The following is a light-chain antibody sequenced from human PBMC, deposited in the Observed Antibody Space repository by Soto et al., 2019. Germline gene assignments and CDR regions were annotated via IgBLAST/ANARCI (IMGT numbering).Light chain of an antibody. V-gene: IGLV2-11*01. CDR2: DVS. J-gene: IGLJ1*01. CDR3: CSYADNYSYV. CDR1: SSDVGAYNY. Sequence: QSALTQPRSVSGSPGQSVTISCTGTSSDVGAYNYASWYQQHPGKAPKLMTYDVSKRPSGVPDRFSGSKSGNTASLTISGLQAEDEADYYCCSYADNYSYVFGTGTKV.